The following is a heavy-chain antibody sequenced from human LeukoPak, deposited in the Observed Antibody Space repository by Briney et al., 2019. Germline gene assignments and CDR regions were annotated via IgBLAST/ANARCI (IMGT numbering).Heavy chain of an antibody. V-gene: IGHV1-2*02. J-gene: IGHJ4*02. CDR2: INPSSGGT. CDR3: ARAQTMAAAGTGPGDF. CDR1: GYTFTGYY. Sequence: ASVKVSCKSSGYTFTGYYMHWVRQAPGQGLEWMGWINPSSGGTNYAQKFQGRVTMTRDTSISTAYMELSSLRSDDTAVYSCARAQTMAAAGTGPGDFWGQGILVTVSS. D-gene: IGHD6-13*01.